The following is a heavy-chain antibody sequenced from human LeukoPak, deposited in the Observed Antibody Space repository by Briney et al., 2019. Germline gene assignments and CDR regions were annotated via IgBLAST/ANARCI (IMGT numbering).Heavy chain of an antibody. CDR2: INGGGST. D-gene: IGHD2-8*01. V-gene: IGHV3-66*01. J-gene: IGHJ5*02. Sequence: TGGSLRLSCAASGFTVSSNYMTWVRQAPGKGLEWVSAINGGGSTFYADSVKGRFTVSRDGSKNTLSLQMNSLTAEDTAVYYWVFNGSWGQGTLVRASS. CDR3: VFNGS. CDR1: GFTVSSNY.